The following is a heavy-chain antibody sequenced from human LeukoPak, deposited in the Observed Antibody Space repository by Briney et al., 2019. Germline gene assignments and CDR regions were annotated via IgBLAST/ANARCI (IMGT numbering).Heavy chain of an antibody. V-gene: IGHV4-59*01. J-gene: IGHJ4*02. CDR2: IYYSGST. Sequence: SETLSLTCTVSGGSISSYYWSWIRQPPGKGLEWIGYIYYSGSTNYNPSLKSRVTISVDTSKNQFSLKLSSVTAADTAVYYCASNTLDCINGVCYTGIFDYWGQGTLVTVSS. D-gene: IGHD2-8*01. CDR1: GGSISSYY. CDR3: ASNTLDCINGVCYTGIFDY.